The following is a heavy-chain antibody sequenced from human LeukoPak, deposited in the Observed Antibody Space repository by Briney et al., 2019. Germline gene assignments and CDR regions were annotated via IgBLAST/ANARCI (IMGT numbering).Heavy chain of an antibody. CDR3: AKEVAGWVAGTWENWFDP. D-gene: IGHD6-19*01. V-gene: IGHV4-39*07. Sequence: SETLSLTCTVSGGSISSSSYYWGWIRQPPGKGLEWIGSIYYSGSTYYNPSLKSRVTISVDTSKNQFSLKLSSVTAADTAVYYCAKEVAGWVAGTWENWFDPWGQGTLVTVSS. CDR1: GGSISSSSYY. J-gene: IGHJ5*02. CDR2: IYYSGST.